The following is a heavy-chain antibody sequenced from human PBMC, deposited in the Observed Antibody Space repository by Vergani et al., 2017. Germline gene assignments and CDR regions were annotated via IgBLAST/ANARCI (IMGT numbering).Heavy chain of an antibody. CDR2: IDPSDSYT. J-gene: IGHJ6*02. D-gene: IGHD6-19*01. CDR1: GYSFTSYW. Sequence: EVQLVQSGAEVKKPGESLRISCTGSGYSFTSYWISWVRQMPGKGLDWMGRIDPSDSYTNYSPSFQGHVTISADKSISTAYLQWSSLKAADTAMYYCARQVAVAGKWWGPYYYYGMDVWGQGTTVTVSS. CDR3: ARQVAVAGKWWGPYYYYGMDV. V-gene: IGHV5-10-1*01.